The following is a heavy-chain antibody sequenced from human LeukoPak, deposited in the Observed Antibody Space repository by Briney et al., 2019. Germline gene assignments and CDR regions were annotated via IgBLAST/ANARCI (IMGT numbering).Heavy chain of an antibody. V-gene: IGHV4-59*08. CDR2: IYYSGST. D-gene: IGHD3-22*01. CDR1: GGSISSYY. CDR3: ASSPKPRGNYYDSSGYYYYFDY. J-gene: IGHJ4*02. Sequence: SETLSLTCTVSGGSISSYYWSWIRQPPGKGLEWIGYIYYSGSTNYNPSLKSRVTISVDTSKNQFSLKLSSVTAADTAVYYCASSPKPRGNYYDSSGYYYYFDYWGQGTLVTVSS.